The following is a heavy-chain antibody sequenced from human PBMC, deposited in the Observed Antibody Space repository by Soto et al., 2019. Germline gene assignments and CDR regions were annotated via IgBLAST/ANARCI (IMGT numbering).Heavy chain of an antibody. J-gene: IGHJ4*02. CDR1: GYTFTSFG. V-gene: IGHV1-18*01. CDR3: ARDAVYKGFDY. D-gene: IGHD1-20*01. Sequence: QVQLVQSGAEVKKPGASVKVSCKVSGYTFTSFGISWVRQAPGQGLEWMGWISTYNGNTNYAQQLQGRVNMTTDTATSTAYRELRSMRSDDTAVYYCARDAVYKGFDYWGQGTLVTVSS. CDR2: ISTYNGNT.